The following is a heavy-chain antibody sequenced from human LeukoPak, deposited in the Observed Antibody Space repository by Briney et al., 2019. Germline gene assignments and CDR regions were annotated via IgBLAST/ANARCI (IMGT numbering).Heavy chain of an antibody. D-gene: IGHD3-10*01. Sequence: GGSLRLSCAASGFTFNKYVVSWVRQAPGKGLEWVSSISGSGDDTYYADSVKGRFTISRDNSKNTLFLQMNSLRAEDAAVYYCAKEPTSGVRGVNDAFDVWGQGTMVIVSS. CDR1: GFTFNKYV. CDR2: ISGSGDDT. CDR3: AKEPTSGVRGVNDAFDV. V-gene: IGHV3-23*01. J-gene: IGHJ3*01.